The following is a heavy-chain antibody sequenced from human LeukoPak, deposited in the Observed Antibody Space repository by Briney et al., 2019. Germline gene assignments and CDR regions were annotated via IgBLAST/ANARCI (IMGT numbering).Heavy chain of an antibody. CDR3: ARSARLMKGVVEVTALDD. Sequence: GGSLRLSCEDSGFTFRSYEMNWVRQAPGKGLEWIAYLSSSGSAFSYADSVRGRFTIARDNAKNSVYLEMNSLRADDTAVYYCARSARLMKGVVEVTALDDWGQGTLVTVSS. CDR2: LSSSGSAF. J-gene: IGHJ4*02. V-gene: IGHV3-48*03. D-gene: IGHD3-3*01. CDR1: GFTFRSYE.